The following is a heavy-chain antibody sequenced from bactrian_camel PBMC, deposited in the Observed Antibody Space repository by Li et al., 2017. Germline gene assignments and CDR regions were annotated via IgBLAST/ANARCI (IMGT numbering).Heavy chain of an antibody. D-gene: IGHD2*01. V-gene: IGHV3S53*01. J-gene: IGHJ4*01. CDR3: VASGRWGDIFCSSGDLRPDDYNY. Sequence: HVQLVESGGGSVQAGGSLTLSCAADRYYRQMAWFREAPGKEREGVAAIDSDGSTSYADSVKGRFTISKDNAKNTLYLQMNNLKPEDTAIYYCVASGRWGDIFCSSGDLRPDDYNYWGQGTQVTVS. CDR2: IDSDGST. CDR1: RYYRQ.